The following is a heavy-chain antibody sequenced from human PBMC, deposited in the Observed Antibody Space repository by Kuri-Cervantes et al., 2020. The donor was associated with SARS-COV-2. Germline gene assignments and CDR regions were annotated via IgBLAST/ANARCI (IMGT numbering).Heavy chain of an antibody. D-gene: IGHD2-8*01. Sequence: GGSLRLSCAASGFTFSSYRMNWVRQAPGKGLEWVSFISSSSSYIYYADSVKGRFTISRDNAKNSLYLQMNSLRAEDTAVYYCARDGTPYGDYWGQGPLVTVSS. V-gene: IGHV3-21*01. J-gene: IGHJ4*02. CDR2: ISSSSSYI. CDR3: ARDGTPYGDY. CDR1: GFTFSSYR.